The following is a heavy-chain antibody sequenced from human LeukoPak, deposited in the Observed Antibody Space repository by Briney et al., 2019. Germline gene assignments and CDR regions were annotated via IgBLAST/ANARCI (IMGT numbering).Heavy chain of an antibody. D-gene: IGHD7-27*01. J-gene: IGHJ4*02. Sequence: GGSLRLSCATSGFTFSNYGMHWVRQAPGKGLEWVAVISYDGSNKYYADSVKGRFTISRDNSKNTLYLQMNSLRPEDAAVYYCARLIGAYFDYWGQGTLVTVSS. CDR2: ISYDGSNK. V-gene: IGHV3-30*03. CDR3: ARLIGAYFDY. CDR1: GFTFSNYG.